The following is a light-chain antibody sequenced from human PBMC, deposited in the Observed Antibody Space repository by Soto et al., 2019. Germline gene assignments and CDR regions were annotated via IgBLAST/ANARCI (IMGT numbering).Light chain of an antibody. V-gene: IGKV3-20*01. CDR2: GAS. Sequence: EIELTQSPGTLSLSPGERATLSCRASQSVSSCYLAWYQKKPCQAPRLLIYGASSRATGIPDRFSGSGSGTDSTLTIATLEPETFAVYYCQQYGSSPPWTFGQRTKVEIK. J-gene: IGKJ1*01. CDR3: QQYGSSPPWT. CDR1: QSVSSCY.